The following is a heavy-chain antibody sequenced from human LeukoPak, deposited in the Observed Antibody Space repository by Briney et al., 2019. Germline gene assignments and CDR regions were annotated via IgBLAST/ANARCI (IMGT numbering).Heavy chain of an antibody. CDR3: ARAGWYVVPRYAFDI. Sequence: ASVKVSCKASGYTFTSYGISWVRQAPGQGLEWMGWISAYNGYTNYAQKLQGRVTITTDTSTSTAYMGLRRLRSEDTAAYYCARAGWYVVPRYAFDIWGQGTMVTVSS. D-gene: IGHD4-23*01. CDR2: ISAYNGYT. CDR1: GYTFTSYG. J-gene: IGHJ3*02. V-gene: IGHV1-18*01.